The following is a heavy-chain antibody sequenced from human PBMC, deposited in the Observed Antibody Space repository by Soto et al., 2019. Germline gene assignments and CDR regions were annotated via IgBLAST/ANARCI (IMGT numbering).Heavy chain of an antibody. D-gene: IGHD3-22*01. V-gene: IGHV3-11*06. J-gene: IGHJ3*02. CDR2: ISSSSGFT. CDR3: ARDAIYYETSGYDAFDI. CDR1: GFTFSDYY. Sequence: GGSLRLSGAASGFTFSDYYMSWIRQAPGKGLEWVSYISSSSGFTNYADSVKGRFTISRDNARNSLSLQMNSLRAEDTAVYYCARDAIYYETSGYDAFDIWGQGTMVTVSS.